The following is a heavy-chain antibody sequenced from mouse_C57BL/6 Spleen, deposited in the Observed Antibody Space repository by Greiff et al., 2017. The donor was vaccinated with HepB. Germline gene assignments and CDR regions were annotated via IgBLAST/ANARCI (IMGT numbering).Heavy chain of an antibody. CDR2: IRSKSNNYAT. CDR1: GFSFNTYA. Sequence: DVMLVESGGGLVQPKGSLKLSCAASGFSFNTYAMNWVRQAPGKGLEWVARIRSKSNNYATYYADSVKDRFTISRDDSESMLYLQMNNLKTEDTAMYYCVRGRSYYFDYWCQGTTLTVSS. V-gene: IGHV10-1*01. J-gene: IGHJ2*01. CDR3: VRGRSYYFDY.